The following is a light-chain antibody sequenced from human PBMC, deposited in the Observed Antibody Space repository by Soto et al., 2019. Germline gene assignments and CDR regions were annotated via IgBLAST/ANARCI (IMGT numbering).Light chain of an antibody. Sequence: EIVVTQSPATLSWSPGERATLSCRASPSVTSYLAWYQQKRGQAPRLLVYGATTRATGIPDRFSGSGSGSDFTLIISRLEPEDFAVYFCQQYGVSPQSFGPGTKVDIK. V-gene: IGKV3-20*01. J-gene: IGKJ3*01. CDR2: GAT. CDR3: QQYGVSPQS. CDR1: PSVTSY.